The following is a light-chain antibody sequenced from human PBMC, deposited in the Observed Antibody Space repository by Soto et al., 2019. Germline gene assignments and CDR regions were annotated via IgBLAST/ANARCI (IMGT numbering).Light chain of an antibody. CDR1: QSVGSNY. CDR2: GAS. J-gene: IGKJ5*01. CDR3: QQYGYSPIT. Sequence: EFVLTQSPGTLSLSPGERATLSCRASQSVGSNYLAWYQQKPGQAPRLLIYGASSRATGIADRFSGSGSGTDFTLTISRLKPEDFALYYCQQYGYSPITFGQGTRLEIK. V-gene: IGKV3-20*01.